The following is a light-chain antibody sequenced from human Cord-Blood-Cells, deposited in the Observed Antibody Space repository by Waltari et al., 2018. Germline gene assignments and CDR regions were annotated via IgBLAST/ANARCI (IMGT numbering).Light chain of an antibody. J-gene: IGKJ2*01. CDR3: QQYYSTPYT. V-gene: IGKV4-1*01. CDR1: QSVLYSSNNKNY. Sequence: DIVMTQSPDSLAVSLGERATINCKSSQSVLYSSNNKNYLAWYQQKPGHPPKLLIYWASTRESGVPDLFSGSGSGTDFTLTISSLQAEDVAVYYCQQYYSTPYTFGQGTKLEIK. CDR2: WAS.